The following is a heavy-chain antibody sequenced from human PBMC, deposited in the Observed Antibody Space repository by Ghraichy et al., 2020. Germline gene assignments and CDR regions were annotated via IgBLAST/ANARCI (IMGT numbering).Heavy chain of an antibody. J-gene: IGHJ4*02. CDR2: IGSSGGPT. Sequence: GGSLRLSCESSGFTFSFFGMSWIRQAPGRGLEWVSTIGSSGGPTYYADSVKGRFTISRDNPKNTVSLQMNRLRADDTAVYYCARVLEELWLYAPNSFHYWGQGTLVTVSS. CDR3: ARVLEELWLYAPNSFHY. V-gene: IGHV3-23*01. D-gene: IGHD3-10*01. CDR1: GFTFSFFG.